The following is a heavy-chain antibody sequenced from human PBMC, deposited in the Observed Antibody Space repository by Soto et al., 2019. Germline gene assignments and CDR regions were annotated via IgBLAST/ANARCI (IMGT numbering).Heavy chain of an antibody. CDR2: IYHSGST. CDR1: GGSISNYY. D-gene: IGHD3-10*01. CDR3: ARVFVSGSYSSNHNWFDP. J-gene: IGHJ5*02. Sequence: PSETLSLTCTVSGGSISNYYWSWIRQPPGKGLEWIGYIYHSGSTYYNPSLKSRVTISVDRSKNQFSLKLSSVTAADTAVYYCARVFVSGSYSSNHNWFDPWGQGTLVTVSS. V-gene: IGHV4-59*12.